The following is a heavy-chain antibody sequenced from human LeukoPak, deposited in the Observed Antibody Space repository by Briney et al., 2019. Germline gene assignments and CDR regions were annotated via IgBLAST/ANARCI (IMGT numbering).Heavy chain of an antibody. CDR3: ARKVCSSTSCYDTHTGYFDL. V-gene: IGHV4-34*01. J-gene: IGHJ2*01. CDR1: GGSFSGYY. CDR2: NNHSGST. Sequence: SETLSLTCAVYGGSFSGYYWSRIREPPGKGLEWSGENNHSGSTNYNPSLKSRVTISVDTSKNQFSLKLSSVTAADTAVYYCARKVCSSTSCYDTHTGYFDLWGRGTLVTVSS. D-gene: IGHD2-2*01.